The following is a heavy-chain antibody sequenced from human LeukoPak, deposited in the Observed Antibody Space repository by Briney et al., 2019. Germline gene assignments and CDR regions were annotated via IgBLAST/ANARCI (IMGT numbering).Heavy chain of an antibody. CDR3: ALREFSGYYLVI. CDR2: IIPIFGTA. D-gene: IGHD3-22*01. CDR1: GGTFSSYA. V-gene: IGHV1-69*13. J-gene: IGHJ4*02. Sequence: VASVKVSCKASGGTFSSYAISWVRQAPGQGLEWMGGIIPIFGTANYAQKFQGRVTITADESTSTAYMELSSLRSEDTAVYYCALREFSGYYLVIWGQGTLVTVSS.